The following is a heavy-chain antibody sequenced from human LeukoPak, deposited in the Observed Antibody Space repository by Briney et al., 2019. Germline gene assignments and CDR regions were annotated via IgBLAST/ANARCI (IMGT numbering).Heavy chain of an antibody. V-gene: IGHV3-20*04. Sequence: GRSLRLSCAASGFTFDDYGMSWVRHAPGRGLEWVSGINWNGGSTGYADSVKGRFTISRDNAKNSLYLQMNSLRAEDTAIYYCAKPSTSWSTALDAFNIWGQGTMVTVSS. D-gene: IGHD2-2*02. CDR1: GFTFDDYG. CDR2: INWNGGST. CDR3: AKPSTSWSTALDAFNI. J-gene: IGHJ3*02.